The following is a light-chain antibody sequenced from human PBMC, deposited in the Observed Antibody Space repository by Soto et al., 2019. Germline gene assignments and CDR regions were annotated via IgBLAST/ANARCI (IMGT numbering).Light chain of an antibody. CDR1: QSISSW. Sequence: DIQMTQSPSTLSASVGDRVTITCRASQSISSWLAWYQQKPGKAPKLLIYKASSLESGVPSRFSGSGSGTEFTLTISSLQPDDFATYYCQQYNKWPLTFGGGTKVETK. J-gene: IGKJ4*01. CDR2: KAS. V-gene: IGKV1-5*03. CDR3: QQYNKWPLT.